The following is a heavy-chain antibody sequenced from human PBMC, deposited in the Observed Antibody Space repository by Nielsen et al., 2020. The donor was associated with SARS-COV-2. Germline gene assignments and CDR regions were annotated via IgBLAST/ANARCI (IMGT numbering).Heavy chain of an antibody. V-gene: IGHV3-66*01. CDR1: GFTISSIF. Sequence: GGSLRLSCGASGFTISSIFMSWVRQAAGKGLDWVSVIYTDGSTSHADSVKGRFTISKDNSKNTLYLQMNSLRAEDTAVDYWERDNWGRMDVWGQGTTVTVSS. CDR2: IYTDGST. CDR3: ERDNWGRMDV. J-gene: IGHJ6*02. D-gene: IGHD7-27*01.